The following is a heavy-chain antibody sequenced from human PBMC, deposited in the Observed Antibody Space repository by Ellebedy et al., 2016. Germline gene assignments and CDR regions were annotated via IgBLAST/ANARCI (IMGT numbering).Heavy chain of an antibody. J-gene: IGHJ4*02. CDR2: INHSGST. Sequence: SETLSLTCAVYGGSFSGYYWTWIRQPPGKGLEWIGEINHSGSTNYNPSLKSRVTISVDTSKSQFSLKLSSVTAADTAVYYCSSYGDYVGYNYWGQGTLVTVSS. V-gene: IGHV4-34*03. CDR1: GGSFSGYY. CDR3: SSYGDYVGYNY. D-gene: IGHD4-17*01.